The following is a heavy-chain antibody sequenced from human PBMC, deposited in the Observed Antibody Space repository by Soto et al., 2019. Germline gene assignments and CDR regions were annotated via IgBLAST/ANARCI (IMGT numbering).Heavy chain of an antibody. CDR2: ISYDGSNK. CDR3: AGGQYYFDY. Sequence: GGSLRLSCAASGFTFSSFVMHWVRQAPGKGLEWVAHISYDGSNKHYADSVKGRFTISRDNSKNMLFLQMSSLRTEDTAVYYCAGGQYYFDYCGQGTRVTVSS. D-gene: IGHD2-15*01. V-gene: IGHV3-30*03. CDR1: GFTFSSFV. J-gene: IGHJ4*02.